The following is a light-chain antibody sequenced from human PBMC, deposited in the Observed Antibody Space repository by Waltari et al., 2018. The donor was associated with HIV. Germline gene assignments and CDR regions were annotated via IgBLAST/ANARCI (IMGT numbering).Light chain of an antibody. J-gene: IGLJ3*02. CDR2: SNN. CDR1: GSNIAGNT. CDR3: AAWDDSLNAWV. V-gene: IGLV1-44*01. Sequence: QSVLTQPPSASGTPGQRVTISCSGSGSNIAGNTETWYQQLPGTAPKLLIYSNNQRPSGVPDRFSGSKSGTSASLAISGLQSEDEADYYCAAWDDSLNAWVFGGGTKLTVL.